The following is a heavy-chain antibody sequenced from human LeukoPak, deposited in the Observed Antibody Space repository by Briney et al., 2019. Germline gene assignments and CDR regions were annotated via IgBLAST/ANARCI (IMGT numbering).Heavy chain of an antibody. V-gene: IGHV1-18*01. Sequence: ASVKVSFKASGYTFTNYGFSWVRQAPGHGLEWMGWISAYNGNTNYSQKLQGRVTMTTDTSTSTAYMELRSLRFDDTAVYYCARHGGITVAPDDYWGQGTLVTVSS. CDR2: ISAYNGNT. CDR3: ARHGGITVAPDDY. D-gene: IGHD6-19*01. J-gene: IGHJ4*02. CDR1: GYTFTNYG.